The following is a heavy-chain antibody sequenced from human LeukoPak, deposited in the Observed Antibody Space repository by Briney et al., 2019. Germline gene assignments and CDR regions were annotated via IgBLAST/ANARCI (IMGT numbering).Heavy chain of an antibody. D-gene: IGHD1-26*01. J-gene: IGHJ5*01. CDR2: VNPNSGDT. V-gene: IGHV1-2*02. Sequence: PPASVKVSCKASGYTFTGYYMHWVRQAPGQGLEWMGCVNPNSGDTNYAQKFQGSVTMTRDTSISTVYMELSRLRSDDTAVYYCARASGSYWWFDSWGQGTLVTVSS. CDR3: ARASGSYWWFDS. CDR1: GYTFTGYY.